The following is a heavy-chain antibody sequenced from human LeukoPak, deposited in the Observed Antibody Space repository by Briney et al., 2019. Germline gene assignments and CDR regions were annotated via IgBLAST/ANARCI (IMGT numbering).Heavy chain of an antibody. V-gene: IGHV5-10-1*01. J-gene: IGHJ4*02. CDR3: ARYTTGDFDY. CDR2: IDPSDSYT. CDR1: GYSFTSYW. D-gene: IGHD1-1*01. Sequence: GESLKISCKGSGYSFTSYWISWVRQMPGKGLEWMGRIDPSDSYTNCSTSFQGHVTISADKSISTAYLQWSSLKASDTAMYYCARYTTGDFDYWGQGALVTVSS.